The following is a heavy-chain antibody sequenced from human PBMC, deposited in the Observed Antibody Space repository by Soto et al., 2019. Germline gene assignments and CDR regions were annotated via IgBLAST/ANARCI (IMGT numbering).Heavy chain of an antibody. D-gene: IGHD3-3*01. J-gene: IGHJ4*02. V-gene: IGHV3-21*01. CDR3: ARFGLVTVDC. CDR1: GFIFNTYS. CDR2: ISPSGSYM. Sequence: EMQLVESGGGLVKPGGSLRLSCAASGFIFNTYSMDWVRQAPGKGLEWVASISPSGSYMYYGDSLKGRFTVSRDNAKNSLYLQMDSLRADDTAIYYCARFGLVTVDCWGEGTLVTVSS.